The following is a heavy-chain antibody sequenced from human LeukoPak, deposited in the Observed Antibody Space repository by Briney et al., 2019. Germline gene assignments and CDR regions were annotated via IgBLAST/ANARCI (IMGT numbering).Heavy chain of an antibody. CDR1: GINVSSNY. CDR2: IYGGDAA. D-gene: IGHD6-13*01. Sequence: GGSLRLSCAASGINVSSNYMTWIRQAPGKGLEWVSLIYGGDAAYYAEYVRGRFMISRDNLKNTLFLQMNSLRVEDTAVYYCVTSTGQQFIPYDYWGQGTHVTVSS. J-gene: IGHJ4*02. V-gene: IGHV3-66*02. CDR3: VTSTGQQFIPYDY.